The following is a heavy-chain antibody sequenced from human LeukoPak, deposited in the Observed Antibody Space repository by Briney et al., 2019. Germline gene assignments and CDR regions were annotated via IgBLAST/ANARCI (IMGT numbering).Heavy chain of an antibody. Sequence: ASVKVSCKASGYTFTSYDINWVRQATGQGLEWMGWMNPNSGNTGYAQKFQGRVTMTRNTSISTAYMELSSLRSGDTAVYYCARGSITMVRGVRSDAFDIWGQGTMVTVSS. D-gene: IGHD3-10*01. V-gene: IGHV1-8*01. CDR1: GYTFTSYD. J-gene: IGHJ3*02. CDR3: ARGSITMVRGVRSDAFDI. CDR2: MNPNSGNT.